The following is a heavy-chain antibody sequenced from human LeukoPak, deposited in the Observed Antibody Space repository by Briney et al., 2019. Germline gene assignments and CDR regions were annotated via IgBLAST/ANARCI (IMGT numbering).Heavy chain of an antibody. V-gene: IGHV3-53*01. CDR2: IYSGGST. CDR1: GFTFRSYD. D-gene: IGHD6-19*01. Sequence: PGGSLRLSCAASGFTFRSYDMHWVRQAPGKGLEWVSVIYSGGSTYYADSVKGRFTISRDNSKNTLYLQMNSLRAEDTAVYYCARDLRGTGYSSGWAFDYWGQGTQVTVSS. CDR3: ARDLRGTGYSSGWAFDY. J-gene: IGHJ4*02.